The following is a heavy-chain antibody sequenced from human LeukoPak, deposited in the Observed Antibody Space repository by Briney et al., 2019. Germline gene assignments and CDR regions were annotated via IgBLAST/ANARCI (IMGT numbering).Heavy chain of an antibody. CDR1: GGSISSTYYY. V-gene: IGHV4-39*01. D-gene: IGHD6-13*01. Sequence: SETLSLTCTVSGGSISSTYYYWGWIRQPPGTGLEWIGTIYYSGNTYYNPSLESRVTISVDTSENQFSLNLRSLTAADTAVYYCARLPYSSTYYYYYMDVWGKGTTVTVSS. CDR3: ARLPYSSTYYYYYMDV. J-gene: IGHJ6*03. CDR2: IYYSGNT.